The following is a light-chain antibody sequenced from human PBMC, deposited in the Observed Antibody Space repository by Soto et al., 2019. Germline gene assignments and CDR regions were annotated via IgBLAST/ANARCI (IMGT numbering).Light chain of an antibody. CDR3: QHYNDWPPTWS. CDR2: GAS. Sequence: EIVMTQSPATLSVSPGERATLSCRASQSVSNKLAWYQQKPGQAPRVLIYGASTRATGIPARFSGSGSGTEFTLTISSLQSEDFAVYYCQHYNDWPPTWSFGPGTRVEIK. CDR1: QSVSNK. V-gene: IGKV3-15*01. J-gene: IGKJ1*01.